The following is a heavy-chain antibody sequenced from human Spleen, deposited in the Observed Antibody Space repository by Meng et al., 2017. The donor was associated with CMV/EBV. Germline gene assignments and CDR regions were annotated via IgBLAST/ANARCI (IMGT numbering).Heavy chain of an antibody. CDR1: TFGSYS. Sequence: TFGSYSMSWVRQAPGKGLEWVSSISSSSSYIYYANSVKGRFTISRDNAKNSLYLQMNSLRAEDTAVYYCARDAARGRGCSSTSCYFAYWGQGTLVTVSS. V-gene: IGHV3-21*01. J-gene: IGHJ4*02. D-gene: IGHD2-2*01. CDR3: ARDAARGRGCSSTSCYFAY. CDR2: ISSSSSYI.